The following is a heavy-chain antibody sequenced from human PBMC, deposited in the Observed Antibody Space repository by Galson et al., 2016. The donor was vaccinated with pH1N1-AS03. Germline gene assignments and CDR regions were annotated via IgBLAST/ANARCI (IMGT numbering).Heavy chain of an antibody. V-gene: IGHV4-30-4*08. D-gene: IGHD5-24*01. J-gene: IGHJ3*01. CDR2: IYYTGSA. Sequence: LSLTCTVSGTYISNGGYYWGWIRQLPGKGLEWIGYIYYTGSAYYNPSLESRVTISVDTSKNQFSLRLNSVTAADTAVYYCAREVIEMTTSDAFDFWGQGTMVTVSS. CDR3: AREVIEMTTSDAFDF. CDR1: GTYISNGGYY.